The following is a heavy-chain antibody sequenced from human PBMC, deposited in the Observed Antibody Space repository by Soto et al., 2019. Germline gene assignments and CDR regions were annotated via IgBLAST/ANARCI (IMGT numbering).Heavy chain of an antibody. J-gene: IGHJ4*02. Sequence: PGGSLRLSCVAPGFSLANYPMNWVRQTPGKCLEWISYSSPRGDTIYYADSVEGRFTISRDNARNSLSLHMSSLRDEDSALYYCAKGPHTNVGWPYYFESWGQGXPVTVYS. CDR1: GFSLANYP. V-gene: IGHV3-48*02. CDR2: SSPRGDTI. CDR3: AKGPHTNVGWPYYFES. D-gene: IGHD6-19*01.